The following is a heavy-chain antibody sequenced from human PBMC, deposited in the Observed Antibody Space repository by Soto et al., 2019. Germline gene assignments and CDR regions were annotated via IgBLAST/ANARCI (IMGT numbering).Heavy chain of an antibody. Sequence: QITLKESGPTLVKPTQTITLTCTFSVFSLSTSGVGVGWVRQPPGTALEWLALIYWDDDKRYSPSLKSRLTSTKDTSKNQVVLTMTTMDPVDTATYYCVHRPTSIASANFDYWGQGPLVTVSS. CDR1: VFSLSTSGVG. CDR3: VHRPTSIASANFDY. CDR2: IYWDDDK. D-gene: IGHD6-13*01. V-gene: IGHV2-5*02. J-gene: IGHJ4*02.